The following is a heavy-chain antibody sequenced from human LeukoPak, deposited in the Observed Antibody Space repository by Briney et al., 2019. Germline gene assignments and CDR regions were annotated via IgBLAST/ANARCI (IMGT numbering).Heavy chain of an antibody. D-gene: IGHD1-1*01. CDR2: IYSGGSI. Sequence: TGGSLRLSCAASGFTVSSKYMSWVRQAPGKGLEWVSVIYSGGSIYYADSVKGRFTISRDNSKNTLYLQMNSLRAEDTAVYYCARVRGAGTDAFDIWGQGTMVTVSS. CDR3: ARVRGAGTDAFDI. V-gene: IGHV3-53*01. CDR1: GFTVSSKY. J-gene: IGHJ3*02.